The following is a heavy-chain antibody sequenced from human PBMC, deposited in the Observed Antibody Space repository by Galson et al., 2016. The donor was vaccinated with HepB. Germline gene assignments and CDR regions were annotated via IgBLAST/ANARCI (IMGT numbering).Heavy chain of an antibody. CDR3: ARDRWYYGSVTYHPFDY. CDR2: ISPYNGDT. D-gene: IGHD3-10*01. V-gene: IGHV1-18*01. CDR1: GYSFASYA. J-gene: IGHJ4*02. Sequence: SVKVSCKASGYSFASYAINWVRQAPGQGLEWMGWISPYNGDTRYAQSLQGRVSMTTDTSTSTAYMELRSLRSDDTAVFYCARDRWYYGSVTYHPFDYWGQGTLVTVSS.